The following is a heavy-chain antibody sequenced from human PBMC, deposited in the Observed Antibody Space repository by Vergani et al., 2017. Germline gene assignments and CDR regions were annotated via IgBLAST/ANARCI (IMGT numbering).Heavy chain of an antibody. D-gene: IGHD3-10*01. CDR2: INTNTGNP. V-gene: IGHV7-4-1*02. Sequence: QVQLVQSGSELKKPGASVKISCKTSGYSFTNYAIYWLRQAPGQGLEWMGKINTNTGNPTYAQGFTGRFVFSLDRPASAANLQISGLKTEDTAVYFCARLRSAVVRGVQGATYYYYGLDVWGQGTTVNVSS. CDR3: ARLRSAVVRGVQGATYYYYGLDV. CDR1: GYSFTNYA. J-gene: IGHJ6*02.